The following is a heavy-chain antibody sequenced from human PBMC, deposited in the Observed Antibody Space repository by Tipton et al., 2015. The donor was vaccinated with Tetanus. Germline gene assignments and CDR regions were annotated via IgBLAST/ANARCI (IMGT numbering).Heavy chain of an antibody. D-gene: IGHD3-16*01. CDR2: IYYSGST. J-gene: IGHJ3*02. Sequence: LRLSCTVSGGSISSSSYYWGWIRQPPGKGLEWIGSIYYSGSTYYNPSLKSRVTISVDTSNNLFSLKLTSVTTADTAVYYCARSGGRRYAFDIWGQGTMVTVSS. V-gene: IGHV4-39*07. CDR3: ARSGGRRYAFDI. CDR1: GGSISSSSYY.